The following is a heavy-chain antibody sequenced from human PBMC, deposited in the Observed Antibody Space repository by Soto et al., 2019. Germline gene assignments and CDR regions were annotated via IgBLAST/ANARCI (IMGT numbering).Heavy chain of an antibody. CDR1: GGSFNGYE. CDR2: VYYTGTT. D-gene: IGHD5-12*01. V-gene: IGHV4-59*01. CDR3: AQYRRPDADGYWFDF. Sequence: SETLCLTCTISGGSFNGYEWSWIRQPPGKGLEWIGYVYYTGTTKYNPALGSRFTISADTSKNQFSLRVTSVTAADTAVCYCAQYRRPDADGYWFDFWGQGILVTVSS. J-gene: IGHJ4*02.